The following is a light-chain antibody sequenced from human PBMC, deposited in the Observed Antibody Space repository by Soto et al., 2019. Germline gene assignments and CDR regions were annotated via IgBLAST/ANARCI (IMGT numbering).Light chain of an antibody. V-gene: IGKV3-20*01. Sequence: EIVLTQSPGTLSLSPGERATLSCRASQSVSSSYLAWYQQKPGQAPRLLIYGASTMATGIPDRFSGSGSGTDFTLTISRVEPEDFAVYYGQQYGSSPLITFGQGTRLEIK. CDR3: QQYGSSPLIT. CDR1: QSVSSSY. CDR2: GAS. J-gene: IGKJ5*01.